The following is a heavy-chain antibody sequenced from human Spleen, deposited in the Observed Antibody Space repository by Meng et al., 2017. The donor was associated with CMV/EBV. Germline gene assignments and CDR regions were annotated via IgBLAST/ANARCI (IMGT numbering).Heavy chain of an antibody. Sequence: VQRLESGGGLVKPXGAFRLPCAASGFTFSSYGMHWVRQAPGKGLEWVAVISYDGSNKYYADSVKGRFTISRDNSKNTLYLQMNSLRAEDTAVYYCARDIVVVPAAYDYGGQGTLVTVSA. CDR1: GFTFSSYG. CDR3: ARDIVVVPAAYDY. CDR2: ISYDGSNK. V-gene: IGHV3-30*19. D-gene: IGHD2-2*01. J-gene: IGHJ4*02.